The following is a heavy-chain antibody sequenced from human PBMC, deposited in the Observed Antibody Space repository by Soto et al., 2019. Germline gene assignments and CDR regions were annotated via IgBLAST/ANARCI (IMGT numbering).Heavy chain of an antibody. D-gene: IGHD2-21*02. CDR2: IYYSGST. V-gene: IGHV4-59*08. J-gene: IGHJ4*02. CDR1: GGSISSYY. CDR3: ARQRSGGDWDY. Sequence: SETLSLTCTVSGGSISSYYWSWIRQPPGKGLEWIGYIYYSGSTNYNPSLKSRVTISVDTSKNQFSLKLSSVTAADTAVYYCARQRSGGDWDYWGQGTLVTVSS.